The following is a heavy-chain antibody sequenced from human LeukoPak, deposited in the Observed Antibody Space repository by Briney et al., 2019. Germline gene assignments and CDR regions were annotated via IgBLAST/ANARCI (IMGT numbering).Heavy chain of an antibody. Sequence: GASVKVSCKASGYTFTSYYMHWVRQAPGQGLEWMGIINPSGGSTSYAQKFHGRVTMTRDTSTSTVYMELSSLRSEDTAVYYCARTPSEALYGMDVWGQGTTVTVSS. V-gene: IGHV1-46*01. J-gene: IGHJ6*02. CDR3: ARTPSEALYGMDV. CDR1: GYTFTSYY. D-gene: IGHD1-14*01. CDR2: INPSGGST.